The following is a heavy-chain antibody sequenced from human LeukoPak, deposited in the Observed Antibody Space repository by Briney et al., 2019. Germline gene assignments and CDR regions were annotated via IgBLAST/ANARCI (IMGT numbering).Heavy chain of an antibody. CDR1: GFTFTTYS. CDR3: ARVSPNTVTTLQYFDY. Sequence: GGSLRLSCEASGFTFTTYSMTWVRQAPGKGLEWVSIISSGSSAIFSADALKGRFTISRDNAKNSLYLQMNSLRAEDTAVYYCARVSPNTVTTLQYFDYWGQGTLVTVSS. D-gene: IGHD4-17*01. V-gene: IGHV3-21*04. J-gene: IGHJ4*02. CDR2: ISSGSSAI.